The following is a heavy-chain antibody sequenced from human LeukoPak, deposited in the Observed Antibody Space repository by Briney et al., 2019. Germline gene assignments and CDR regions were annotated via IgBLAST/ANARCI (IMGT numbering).Heavy chain of an antibody. V-gene: IGHV3-48*01. Sequence: GGSLRLSCAASGFTFSSYSMNWVRQAPGKGLEWVSYISSSSSTIYYADSVKGRFTISRDNAKNSLYLQMNSLRAEDTAVYYCARVGTAADSFWGQGTLVTVSS. CDR2: ISSSSSTI. J-gene: IGHJ4*02. CDR1: GFTFSSYS. CDR3: ARVGTAADSF. D-gene: IGHD6-13*01.